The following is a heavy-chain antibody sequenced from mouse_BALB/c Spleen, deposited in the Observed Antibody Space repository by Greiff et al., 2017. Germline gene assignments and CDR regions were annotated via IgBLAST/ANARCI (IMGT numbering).Heavy chain of an antibody. V-gene: IGHV1-54*01. Sequence: VQLQQSGTVLARPGASVKMSCKASGYAFTNYLIEWVKQRPGQGLEWIGVINPGSGGTNYNEKFKGKATLTADKSSSTAYMQLSSLTSDDSAVYFCARSGDYYGRERAMDYWGQGTSVTVSS. J-gene: IGHJ4*01. CDR1: GYAFTNYL. CDR2: INPGSGGT. CDR3: ARSGDYYGRERAMDY. D-gene: IGHD1-1*01.